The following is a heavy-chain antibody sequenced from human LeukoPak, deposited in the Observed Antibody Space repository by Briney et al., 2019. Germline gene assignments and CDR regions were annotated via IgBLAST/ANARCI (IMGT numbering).Heavy chain of an antibody. V-gene: IGHV3-7*05. Sequence: PGGSLRLSCATSGFTFSDYYMSWVRQAPGKGLEWVATIKRDGSEGYYVDSVEGRFTISRDNAKNSLYLQMNSLRAEDTAVYYCARVGNGMGIAVDYWGQGTLVTVSS. CDR1: GFTFSDYY. CDR2: IKRDGSEG. J-gene: IGHJ4*02. CDR3: ARVGNGMGIAVDY. D-gene: IGHD6-13*01.